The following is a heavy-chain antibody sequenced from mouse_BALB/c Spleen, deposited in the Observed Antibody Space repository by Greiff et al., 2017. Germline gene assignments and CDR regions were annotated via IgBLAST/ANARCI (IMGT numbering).Heavy chain of an antibody. CDR1: GYSFTSYY. Sequence: EVQLVESGPELMKPGASVKISCKASGYSFTSYYMHWVKQSHGKSLEWIGYIDPFNGGTSYNQKFKGKATLTVDKSSSTAYMHLSSLTSEDSAVYYCARRAPTGYFDYWGQGTTLTVSS. J-gene: IGHJ2*01. CDR2: IDPFNGGT. CDR3: ARRAPTGYFDY. V-gene: IGHV1S135*01. D-gene: IGHD4-1*02.